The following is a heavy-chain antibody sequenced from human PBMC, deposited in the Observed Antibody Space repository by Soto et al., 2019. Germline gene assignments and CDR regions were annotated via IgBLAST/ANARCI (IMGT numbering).Heavy chain of an antibody. CDR3: AKIPAASKVNYYGMDV. J-gene: IGHJ6*02. V-gene: IGHV3-30*18. Sequence: GGSLRLSCAASGFTFSSYGMHWVRQAPGKGLEWVAVISYDGSNKYYADSVKGRFTISRDNSKNTLYLQMNSLRAEDTAVYYCAKIPAASKVNYYGMDVWGQGTTVTVSS. CDR2: ISYDGSNK. D-gene: IGHD2-2*01. CDR1: GFTFSSYG.